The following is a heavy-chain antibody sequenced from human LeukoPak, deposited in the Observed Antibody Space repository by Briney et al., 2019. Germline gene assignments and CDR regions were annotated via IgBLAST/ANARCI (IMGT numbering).Heavy chain of an antibody. V-gene: IGHV3-23*01. Sequence: GGSLRLSCVASGFTFSTYAMSWVRQTPAKGPEWVSVISGGGDITYYADSVKGRFTISRDNSENTVYLQMNSLRAEDTAVYYCAKEQVVSPPWVSYFDYWAQGTLVTVSS. J-gene: IGHJ4*02. CDR2: ISGGGDIT. CDR3: AKEQVVSPPWVSYFDY. D-gene: IGHD1-26*01. CDR1: GFTFSTYA.